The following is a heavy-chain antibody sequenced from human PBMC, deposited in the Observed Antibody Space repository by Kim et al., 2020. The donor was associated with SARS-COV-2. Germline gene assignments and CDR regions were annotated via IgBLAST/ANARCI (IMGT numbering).Heavy chain of an antibody. J-gene: IGHJ4*02. D-gene: IGHD6-13*01. CDR2: ISSSSSYI. Sequence: GGSLRLSCAASGFTFSSYSMNWVRQAPGKGLEWVSSISSSSSYIYYADSVKGRFTISRDNAKNSLYLQMNSLRAEDTAVYYCARGFAAGRLNYFDYWGQGTLVTVSS. CDR3: ARGFAAGRLNYFDY. CDR1: GFTFSSYS. V-gene: IGHV3-21*01.